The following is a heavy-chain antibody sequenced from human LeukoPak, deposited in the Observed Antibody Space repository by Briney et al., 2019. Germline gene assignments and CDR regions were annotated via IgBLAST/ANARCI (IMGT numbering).Heavy chain of an antibody. J-gene: IGHJ4*02. CDR2: ISSGSSFI. CDR3: ARYRFTRYFDWTNDY. D-gene: IGHD3-9*01. CDR1: GFTFSTYS. Sequence: PGGSLRLSCAASGFTFSTYSMNWVRQAPGKGLEWVSSISSGSSFIYYADSVKGRFTISRDNAKNSLFLQMSSLRAEDTAVYYCARYRFTRYFDWTNDYWGQGTLVTVSS. V-gene: IGHV3-21*01.